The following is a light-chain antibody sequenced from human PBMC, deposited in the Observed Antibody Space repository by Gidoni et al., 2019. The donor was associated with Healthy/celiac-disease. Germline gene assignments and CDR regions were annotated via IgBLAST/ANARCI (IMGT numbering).Light chain of an antibody. CDR1: QSVSSN. V-gene: IGKV3-15*01. CDR3: QQYNNWPLT. CDR2: GAS. Sequence: EIVMTQSPATLSVSPGERATLSCRASQSVSSNLAWYQQNPGQAPRLLIYGASTRATGIPARFSGSGSGTEFTLTISSLQSEDFAVYYCQQYNNWPLTFGPGTKVEIK. J-gene: IGKJ3*01.